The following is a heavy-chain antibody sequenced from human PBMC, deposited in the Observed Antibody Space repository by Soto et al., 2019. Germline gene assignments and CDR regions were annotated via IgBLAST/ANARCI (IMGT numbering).Heavy chain of an antibody. CDR1: GFTFSSYA. J-gene: IGHJ5*02. CDR2: VSRAGTYT. CDR3: VKHTVTEDFGES. Sequence: EVQLLESGGDVVRPGGSLRLSCAASGFTFSSYAMGWVRQAPGKGLDWVAGVSRAGTYTFYADSVRGRFSISRDNSRDTGDLEMNALRGDDTAVYFCVKHTVTEDFGESWGQGTLGSVSS. D-gene: IGHD4-17*01. V-gene: IGHV3-23*01.